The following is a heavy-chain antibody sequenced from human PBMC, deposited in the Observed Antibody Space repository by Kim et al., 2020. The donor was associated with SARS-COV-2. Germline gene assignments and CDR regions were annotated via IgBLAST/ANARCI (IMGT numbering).Heavy chain of an antibody. V-gene: IGHV1-69*04. Sequence: SVKVSCKASGGTFSSYAISWVRQAPGQGLEWMGRIIPIFGIANYAQKFQGRVTITADKSTSTAYMELSSLRSEDTAVYYCARSTYYYDSSGYHSDYWGQGTLVTVSS. CDR3: ARSTYYYDSSGYHSDY. J-gene: IGHJ4*02. CDR2: IIPIFGIA. CDR1: GGTFSSYA. D-gene: IGHD3-22*01.